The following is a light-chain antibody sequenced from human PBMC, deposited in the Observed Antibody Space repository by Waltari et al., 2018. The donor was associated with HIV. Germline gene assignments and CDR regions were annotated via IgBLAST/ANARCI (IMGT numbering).Light chain of an antibody. J-gene: IGKJ3*01. Sequence: SSLSASVGDGVTITCRASQNIIGYLAWFQQKPGKVPRLLISAASTLESGVPSRFSAIGSGTEFTLTISSLQPEDVATYYCQNYNTAPFTFGPGTKVDVK. V-gene: IGKV1-27*01. CDR2: AAS. CDR1: QNIIGY. CDR3: QNYNTAPFT.